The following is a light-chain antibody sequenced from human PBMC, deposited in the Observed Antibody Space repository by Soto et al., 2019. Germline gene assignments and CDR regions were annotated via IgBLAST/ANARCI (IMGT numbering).Light chain of an antibody. Sequence: DIQMTQSPSSLSASVGDRVTITCQASQDISNYLNWYQQKLGKAPKLLIYAASNLETGVTSRFSGSGSGTDFTFNIRSLQPEDFATYYSQQYDNLPLTFGGGTRVEIK. CDR3: QQYDNLPLT. J-gene: IGKJ4*01. CDR2: AAS. CDR1: QDISNY. V-gene: IGKV1-33*01.